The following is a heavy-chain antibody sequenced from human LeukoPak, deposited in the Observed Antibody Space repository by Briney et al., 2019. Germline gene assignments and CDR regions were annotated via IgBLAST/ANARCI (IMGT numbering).Heavy chain of an antibody. D-gene: IGHD1-26*01. CDR1: GYTFTSYG. Sequence: ASVKVSCKASGYTFTSYGISWVRQAPGQGLEWMGWISAYNGNTDYAQKLQGRVTMTTDTSTSTAYKELRSLRSDDTAVYYCARDGSTRPAFDIWGQGTMVTVSS. J-gene: IGHJ3*02. V-gene: IGHV1-18*01. CDR3: ARDGSTRPAFDI. CDR2: ISAYNGNT.